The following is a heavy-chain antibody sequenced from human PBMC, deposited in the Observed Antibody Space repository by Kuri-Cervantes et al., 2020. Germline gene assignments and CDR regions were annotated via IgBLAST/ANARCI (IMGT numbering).Heavy chain of an antibody. D-gene: IGHD3-10*01. CDR1: GFASGLTFRSYS. CDR3: AKVVGSGSYRIDAFDI. J-gene: IGHJ3*02. CDR2: ITSTSSKI. V-gene: IGHV3-21*04. Sequence: GESLKISCAASGFASGLTFRSYSMNWVRQAPGKGLEWVSSITSTSSKIDYADSVKGRFTISRDNSKNTLYLQMNSLRAEDTAVYYCAKVVGSGSYRIDAFDIWGQGTMVTVSS.